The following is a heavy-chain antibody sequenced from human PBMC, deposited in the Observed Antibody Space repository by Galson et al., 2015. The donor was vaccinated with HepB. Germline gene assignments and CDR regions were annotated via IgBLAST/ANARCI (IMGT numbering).Heavy chain of an antibody. V-gene: IGHV3-23*01. CDR1: DFALSSSA. Sequence: SLRLSCAASDFALSSSAMNWVRQTPGKGLEWVAGVTRQHTTYYGDSVQGRFSISRDNSNNKVYLQMNNLRVDDTAIYYCASDHPSSGWPVFDKWGQGTLVTVSS. CDR3: ASDHPSSGWPVFDK. CDR2: VTRQHTT. J-gene: IGHJ4*02. D-gene: IGHD6-19*01.